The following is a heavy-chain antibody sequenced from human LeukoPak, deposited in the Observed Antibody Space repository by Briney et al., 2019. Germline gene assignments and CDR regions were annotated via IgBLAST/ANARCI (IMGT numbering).Heavy chain of an antibody. CDR1: GGSFSGYY. Sequence: SETLSLTCAVYGGSFSGYYWSWIRQPPGKGLEWIGEINHSGSTNYNPSLKSRVTISVDTSKNQFSLKLSSVTAADTAVYYCARQRGHIAARYYFDYWGQGTLVTVSS. D-gene: IGHD6-25*01. CDR3: ARQRGHIAARYYFDY. V-gene: IGHV4-34*01. CDR2: INHSGST. J-gene: IGHJ4*02.